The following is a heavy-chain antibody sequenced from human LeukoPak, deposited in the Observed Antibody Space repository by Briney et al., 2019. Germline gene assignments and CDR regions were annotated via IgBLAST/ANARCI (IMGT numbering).Heavy chain of an antibody. CDR1: GGSIGSYY. D-gene: IGHD4-17*01. CDR2: IYYSGST. J-gene: IGHJ6*03. V-gene: IGHV4-59*01. Sequence: SETLSLTCTVSGGSIGSYYWSWIRQPPGKGLEWIGYIYYSGSTNYNPSLKSRVTISVDTSKNQFSLKLSSVTAADTAVYYCARVNGDYVRYYYYYMDVWGKGTTVTVSS. CDR3: ARVNGDYVRYYYYYMDV.